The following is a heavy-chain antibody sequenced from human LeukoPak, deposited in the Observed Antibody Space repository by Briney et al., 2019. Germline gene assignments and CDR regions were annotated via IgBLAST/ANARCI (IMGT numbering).Heavy chain of an antibody. Sequence: PSETLSLTCAVYGGSFSGYYWSWIRQPPGKGLEWIGEINHSGSTNYNPSLKSRVTISVDTSKNQFSLKLSSVTAADTAVYYCARVHNGMDVWGQGTTVTVSS. V-gene: IGHV4-34*01. CDR3: ARVHNGMDV. CDR1: GGSFSGYY. CDR2: INHSGST. J-gene: IGHJ6*02.